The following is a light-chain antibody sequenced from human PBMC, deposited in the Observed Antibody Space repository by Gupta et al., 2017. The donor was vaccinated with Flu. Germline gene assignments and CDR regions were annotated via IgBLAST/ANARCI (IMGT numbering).Light chain of an antibody. CDR1: SGSVSTSYY. V-gene: IGLV8-61*01. CDR3: VLYMGSGINWV. CDR2: STN. J-gene: IGLJ3*02. Sequence: VTLTCGLSSGSVSTSYYPSWYQQTPGQAPRTLIYSTNTRSSGVPDRFSGSILGNKAALTITGAQADDESDYYCVLYMGSGINWVFGGGTKLTVL.